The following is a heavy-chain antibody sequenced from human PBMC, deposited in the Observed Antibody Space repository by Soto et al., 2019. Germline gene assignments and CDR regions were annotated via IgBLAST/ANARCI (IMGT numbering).Heavy chain of an antibody. D-gene: IGHD2-21*02. CDR1: GGSISSYY. V-gene: IGHV4-4*07. J-gene: IGHJ6*02. Sequence: XETLSLTCTVSGGSISSYYWSWIRQPAGKGLEWIGRIYTSGSTNYNPSLKSRVTMSVDTSKNQFSLKLSSVTAADTAVYYCARDSPKYCDGDCYQYYYYYYGMDVWGQGTTVTVSS. CDR2: IYTSGST. CDR3: ARDSPKYCDGDCYQYYYYYYGMDV.